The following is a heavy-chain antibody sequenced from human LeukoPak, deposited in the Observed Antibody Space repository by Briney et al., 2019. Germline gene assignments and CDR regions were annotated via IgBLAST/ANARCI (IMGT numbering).Heavy chain of an antibody. CDR1: DYTFTSYG. CDR2: ISAYNGNT. V-gene: IGHV1-18*01. D-gene: IGHD2-15*01. Sequence: GASVKVSCKASDYTFTSYGINWVRQAPGEGLEWMGWISAYNGNTKYAQKLRGRVTMTTDTSTSTAYMEMKSLGSDDTAVYYCARDRYCGGGSCYHLNYFDYWGQGTLVTVSS. J-gene: IGHJ4*02. CDR3: ARDRYCGGGSCYHLNYFDY.